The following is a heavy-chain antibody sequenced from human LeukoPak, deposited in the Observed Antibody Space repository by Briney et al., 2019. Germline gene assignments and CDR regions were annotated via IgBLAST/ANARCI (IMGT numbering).Heavy chain of an antibody. CDR1: GFIFDDYA. J-gene: IGHJ4*02. CDR2: ISWNSGKI. D-gene: IGHD2-8*02. CDR3: ARDRRYFDTGGLGGPDY. Sequence: GGSLRLSCAASGFIFDDYAMHWVRQVPGKGLEWVSGISWNSGKIGYADSVKGRFTISRDNAKNSLFLQMNNLRAEDTAVYYCARDRRYFDTGGLGGPDYWGQGTLITVSS. V-gene: IGHV3-9*01.